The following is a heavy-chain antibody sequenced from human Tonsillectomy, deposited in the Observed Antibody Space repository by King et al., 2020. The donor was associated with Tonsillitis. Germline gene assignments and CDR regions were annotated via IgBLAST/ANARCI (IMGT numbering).Heavy chain of an antibody. V-gene: IGHV3-21*01. J-gene: IGHJ4*02. CDR3: ARVRYESRGYYYVDY. D-gene: IGHD3-22*01. Sequence: VQLVESGGGLVKPGGSLRLSCAASGFTFSIYSMNWVRQAPGKGLEWVSSIRSNSSYIYYADSVKGRFTISRDNAKNSLYLQMNSLRAEDTAVYYCARVRYESRGYYYVDYWGQGTLVTVSS. CDR1: GFTFSIYS. CDR2: IRSNSSYI.